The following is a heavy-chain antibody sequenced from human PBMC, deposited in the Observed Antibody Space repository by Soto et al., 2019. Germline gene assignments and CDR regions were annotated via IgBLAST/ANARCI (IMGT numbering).Heavy chain of an antibody. J-gene: IGHJ4*02. V-gene: IGHV4-31*03. Sequence: TLSLACPVSGDSISSGGYYWTWVREHPGKGLEWIGYMYYSGIAYYNPSLKSRVNISVDTSKNQFSLRLSSVTAADTAVYYCAREINDFWSGFSYYFDYWGQGTLVTVSS. CDR3: AREINDFWSGFSYYFDY. D-gene: IGHD3-3*01. CDR1: GDSISSGGYY. CDR2: MYYSGIA.